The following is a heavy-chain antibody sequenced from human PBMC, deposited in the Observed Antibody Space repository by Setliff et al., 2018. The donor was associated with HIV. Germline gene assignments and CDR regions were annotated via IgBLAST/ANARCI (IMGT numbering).Heavy chain of an antibody. Sequence: PSETLSLTCTVSGGSISSYYWSWIRQPAGKGLEWIGRIYTSGSTNYNPSLKSRVTISVDTSKNQFSLKLSSVTAADTAVYYCARGEGSGWDTVEENYYNLDVWGPGTTVTVSS. CDR3: ARGEGSGWDTVEENYYNLDV. CDR2: IYTSGST. V-gene: IGHV4-4*07. J-gene: IGHJ6*02. CDR1: GGSISSYY. D-gene: IGHD6-19*01.